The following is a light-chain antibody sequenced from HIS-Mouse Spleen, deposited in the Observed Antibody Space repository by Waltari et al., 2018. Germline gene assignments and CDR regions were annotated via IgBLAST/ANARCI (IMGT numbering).Light chain of an antibody. Sequence: SSELTQDPAVSVALGQTVRITCQGDSLRSNYAISYQQKPGQAPVLVIHGKNNRPSGIPDRFSGSSSGNTASLTITGAQAEDEADYYCNSRDSSGNHVVFGGGTKLTVL. CDR3: NSRDSSGNHVV. V-gene: IGLV3-19*01. CDR1: SLRSNY. J-gene: IGLJ2*01. CDR2: GKN.